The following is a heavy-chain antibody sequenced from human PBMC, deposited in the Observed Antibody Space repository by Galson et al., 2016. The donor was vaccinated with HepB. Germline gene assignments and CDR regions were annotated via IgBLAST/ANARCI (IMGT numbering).Heavy chain of an antibody. J-gene: IGHJ4*02. CDR1: GGSFSEYY. D-gene: IGHD3-22*01. CDR2: INHSGSP. Sequence: SETLSLTCAVYGGSFSEYYWNWIRQPPGKGLEWIGEINHSGSPKYNPSLESRLTISLDASRNQFSLRLSSLTAADTAVYYCVVFYHSGGSPLTDSWGQVTLVTVSS. V-gene: IGHV4-34*01. CDR3: VVFYHSGGSPLTDS.